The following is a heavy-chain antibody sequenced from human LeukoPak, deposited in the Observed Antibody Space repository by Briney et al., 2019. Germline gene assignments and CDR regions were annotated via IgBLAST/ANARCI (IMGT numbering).Heavy chain of an antibody. J-gene: IGHJ3*02. CDR1: GGSISSYY. Sequence: SETLSLTCTVSGGSISSYYWSWIRQPPGKGLEWIGYIYYSGSTNYNPSLKSRVTISVDTSKNQFPLKLSSVTAADTAVYYCARDGGNVAFDIWGQGTMVTVSS. V-gene: IGHV4-59*01. CDR3: ARDGGNVAFDI. CDR2: IYYSGST. D-gene: IGHD4-23*01.